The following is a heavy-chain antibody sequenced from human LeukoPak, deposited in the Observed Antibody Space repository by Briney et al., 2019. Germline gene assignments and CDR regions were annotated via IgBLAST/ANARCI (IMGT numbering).Heavy chain of an antibody. CDR1: GFTFSDYY. D-gene: IGHD2-2*02. Sequence: GGSLRLSCAASGFTFSDYYMDWVRQAPGKGLEWVGRIRDKANSYTREYAASVKGRFTISRDDSKNSLYLQMNSLRAEDTALYYCAKDNTPYYYYGMDVWGQGTTVTVSS. V-gene: IGHV3-72*01. CDR3: AKDNTPYYYYGMDV. J-gene: IGHJ6*02. CDR2: IRDKANSYTR.